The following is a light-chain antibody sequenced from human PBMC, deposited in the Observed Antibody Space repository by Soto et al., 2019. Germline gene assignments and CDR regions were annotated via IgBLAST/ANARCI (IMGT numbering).Light chain of an antibody. CDR1: QSIDRW. J-gene: IGKJ1*01. CDR2: KAS. V-gene: IGKV1-5*03. CDR3: QQFDTTSRT. Sequence: DIQMTQSPSTLSASVGDTVTITCRASQSIDRWLAWYQQKPGKAPKLLIYKASDLESGVPSRCSGSGSGTEFTLTISSMQPDDFATEYCQQFDTTSRTFGQGTKVEIK.